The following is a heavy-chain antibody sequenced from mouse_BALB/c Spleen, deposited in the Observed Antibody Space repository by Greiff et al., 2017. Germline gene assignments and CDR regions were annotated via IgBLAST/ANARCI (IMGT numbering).Heavy chain of an antibody. Sequence: EVQLQESGPGLVKPSQSLSLTCSVTGYSITSGYYWNWIRQFPGNKLEWMGYISYDGSNNYNPSLKNRISITRDTSKNQFFLKLNSVTTEDTATDYCAREDYDYLAWFAYWGQGTLVTVSA. CDR3: AREDYDYLAWFAY. D-gene: IGHD2-4*01. J-gene: IGHJ3*01. V-gene: IGHV3-6*02. CDR1: GYSITSGYY. CDR2: ISYDGSN.